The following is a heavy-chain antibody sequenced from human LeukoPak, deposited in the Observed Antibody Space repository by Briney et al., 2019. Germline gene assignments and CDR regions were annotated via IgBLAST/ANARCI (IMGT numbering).Heavy chain of an antibody. Sequence: GGSLRLSCAASGFIFSTYEMNWVRQAPGKGLEWLSYISYNGRSIYYADSVKGRFTISRDNAKNFLYLQMNSLRAEDTAVYYCARGKTSQNIVTRKTYNWFDPWGQGTLVTVSS. CDR3: ARGKTSQNIVTRKTYNWFDP. CDR2: ISYNGRSI. CDR1: GFIFSTYE. D-gene: IGHD2/OR15-2a*01. V-gene: IGHV3-48*03. J-gene: IGHJ5*02.